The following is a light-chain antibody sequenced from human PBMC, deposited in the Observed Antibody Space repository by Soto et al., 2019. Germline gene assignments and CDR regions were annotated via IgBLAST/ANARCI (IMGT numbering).Light chain of an antibody. Sequence: EIVLTQSPGTVSLSPGERATLSCRASQSVNSYLAWYQQKVGQAPRLLIYGASSRATGIPDRFSGSGSGTDFTLTFSRLDPEDFAVYYCQQYGRSPWTFGQGTKVDIK. J-gene: IGKJ1*01. V-gene: IGKV3-20*01. CDR2: GAS. CDR3: QQYGRSPWT. CDR1: QSVNSY.